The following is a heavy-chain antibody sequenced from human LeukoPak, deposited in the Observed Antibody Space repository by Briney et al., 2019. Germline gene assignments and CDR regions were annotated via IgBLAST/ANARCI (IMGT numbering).Heavy chain of an antibody. CDR3: ARATVTTPIVDV. J-gene: IGHJ6*02. Sequence: GRSLRLSCAASGFTFSSYGMHWVRQAPGKGLEWVAVIWYDGSNKYYADSVKGRFTISRDNSKNTLYLQMNSLRAEDTAVYYCARATVTTPIVDVWGQGTTVTVSS. V-gene: IGHV3-30*19. CDR2: IWYDGSNK. D-gene: IGHD4-11*01. CDR1: GFTFSSYG.